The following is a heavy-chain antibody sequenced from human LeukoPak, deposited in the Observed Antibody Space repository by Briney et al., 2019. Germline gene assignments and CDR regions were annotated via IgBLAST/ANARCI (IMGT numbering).Heavy chain of an antibody. CDR2: VYYSEST. Sequence: PGGSLRLSCAASGFTFSSYSMNWVRQAPGKGLEWVGYVYYSESTNYNPSLKSRVTISVDTSKNQFSLKLNSVTAADTAVYYCARRRRIGAVGTDAFDIWGQGTMVTVSS. V-gene: IGHV4-59*08. J-gene: IGHJ3*02. CDR1: GFTFSSYS. D-gene: IGHD6-13*01. CDR3: ARRRRIGAVGTDAFDI.